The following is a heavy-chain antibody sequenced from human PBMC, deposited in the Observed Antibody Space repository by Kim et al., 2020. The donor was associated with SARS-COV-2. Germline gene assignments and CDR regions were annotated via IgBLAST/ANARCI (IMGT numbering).Heavy chain of an antibody. J-gene: IGHJ5*02. V-gene: IGHV4-34*01. Sequence: SETLSLTCAVYGGSFSSYYWSWIRQPPGKGLEWLGEINHSGSTNYNPSLKSRVTISGDTSRNQFSLKLSSVTAADTAVYYCARGLVRITMIVVVIPLTANWFDPWGQGTLVTVSS. CDR1: GGSFSSYY. D-gene: IGHD3-22*01. CDR3: ARGLVRITMIVVVIPLTANWFDP. CDR2: INHSGST.